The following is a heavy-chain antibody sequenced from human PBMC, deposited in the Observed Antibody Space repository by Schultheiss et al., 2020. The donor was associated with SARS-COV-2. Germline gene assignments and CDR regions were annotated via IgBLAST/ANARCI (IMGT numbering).Heavy chain of an antibody. J-gene: IGHJ4*02. D-gene: IGHD4-17*01. CDR1: GGSISSYY. CDR2: IYHSGST. Sequence: SETLSLTCTVSGGSISSYYWSWIRQPPGKGLEWIGFIYHSGSTKYNPSLKSRVTISVDTSKNQFSLKLSSVTAADTAVYYCARDYRRLGAGGDFEGDYDSYFDYWGQGTLVTVSS. V-gene: IGHV4-59*12. CDR3: ARDYRRLGAGGDFEGDYDSYFDY.